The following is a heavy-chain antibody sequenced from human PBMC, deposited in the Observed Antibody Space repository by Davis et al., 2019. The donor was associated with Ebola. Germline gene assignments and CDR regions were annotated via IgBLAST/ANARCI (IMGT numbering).Heavy chain of an antibody. CDR2: ISSSSSYI. CDR1: GFTFSSYS. Sequence: GESLKISCAASGFTFSSYSMNWVRQAPGKGLEWVSSISSSSSYIYYADSVKGRFTISRDNAKNSLYLQMNSLRPEDTALYYCAKDVNYGYYYGMDVWGKGTTVTVSS. J-gene: IGHJ6*04. D-gene: IGHD1-7*01. CDR3: AKDVNYGYYYGMDV. V-gene: IGHV3-21*04.